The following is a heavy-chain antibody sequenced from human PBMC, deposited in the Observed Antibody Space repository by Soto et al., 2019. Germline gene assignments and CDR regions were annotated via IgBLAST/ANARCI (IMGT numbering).Heavy chain of an antibody. CDR3: ARHTTDYYDSSGYYSRNDAFDI. V-gene: IGHV4-39*01. CDR2: IYYSGST. J-gene: IGHJ3*02. CDR1: GGSISSSSYY. D-gene: IGHD3-22*01. Sequence: SETLSLTCTVSGGSISSSSYYWGWIRQPPGKGLEWIGSIYYSGSTYYNPSLKSRVTISVDTSKNQFSLKLSSVTAADTAVYYCARHTTDYYDSSGYYSRNDAFDIWGQGTMVTVSS.